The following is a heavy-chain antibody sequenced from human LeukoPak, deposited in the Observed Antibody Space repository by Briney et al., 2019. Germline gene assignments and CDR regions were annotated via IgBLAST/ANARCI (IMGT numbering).Heavy chain of an antibody. CDR3: VRDKYTGYETFDY. J-gene: IGHJ4*02. D-gene: IGHD5-12*01. Sequence: ASVKVSCKAPGYTFTGYYIHWVRQAPGQGLEWMGWINPNNGDTNYAQKFQGRVTMTRDTSISTAYMELNRLTSDDTAVYYCVRDKYTGYETFDYWGQGTPVTVSS. CDR2: INPNNGDT. V-gene: IGHV1-2*02. CDR1: GYTFTGYY.